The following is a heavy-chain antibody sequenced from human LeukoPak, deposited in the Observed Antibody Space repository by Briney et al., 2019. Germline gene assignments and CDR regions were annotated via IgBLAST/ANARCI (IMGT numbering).Heavy chain of an antibody. D-gene: IGHD5-18*01. V-gene: IGHV3-48*03. J-gene: IGHJ6*03. CDR2: ISSSGSTI. CDR3: ARLECSYGYGPYYYYYMDV. CDR1: GFTFSSYE. Sequence: GGSLRLSCAASGFTFSSYEMNWVRQAPGKGLEWVSYISSSGSTIYYADSVKGRFTISRDNAKNSLYLQMNSLRAADTAVYYCARLECSYGYGPYYYYYMDVWGKGTTVTVSS.